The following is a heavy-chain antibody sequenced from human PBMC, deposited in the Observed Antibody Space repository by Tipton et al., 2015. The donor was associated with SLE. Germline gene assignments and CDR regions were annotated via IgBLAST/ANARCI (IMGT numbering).Heavy chain of an antibody. Sequence: TLSLTCTVYGGSFSGYYWSWIRQPPGKGLEWIGEINHSGSTNYNPSLKSRVTISVDTSKNQFSLKLSSVTAADTAVYYCVRGDSSSWYLDYWGQGTLVTVSS. V-gene: IGHV4-34*01. J-gene: IGHJ4*02. CDR2: INHSGST. D-gene: IGHD6-13*01. CDR3: VRGDSSSWYLDY. CDR1: GGSFSGYY.